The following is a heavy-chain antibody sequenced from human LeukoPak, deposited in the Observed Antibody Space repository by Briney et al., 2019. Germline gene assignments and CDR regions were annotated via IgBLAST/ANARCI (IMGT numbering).Heavy chain of an antibody. CDR2: INPIFGSA. CDR3: AIRPSDYWYFDL. CDR1: GGTFSSYA. J-gene: IGHJ2*01. V-gene: IGHV1-69*13. Sequence: SVKVSCKASGGTFSSYATSWVRQAPGQGLEWMGGINPIFGSANYAQNFQGRVTITADESTSTAYMELSSLRSEDTAVYYCAIRPSDYWYFDLWGRGTLVTVSS.